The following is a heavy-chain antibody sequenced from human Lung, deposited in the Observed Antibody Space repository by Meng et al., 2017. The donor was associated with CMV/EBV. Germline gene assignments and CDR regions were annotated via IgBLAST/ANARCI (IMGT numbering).Heavy chain of an antibody. Sequence: GESLKISCAASGFNFNIYEMSWVRQAPGKGLEWVSYISMSGSIIYYADAVKGRFTISRDNAKNSLYLQVNSLRVEDTALYFCAMGEAARVFDSWGQGTVVSVSS. CDR3: AMGEAARVFDS. D-gene: IGHD3-16*01. CDR1: GFNFNIYE. J-gene: IGHJ4*02. CDR2: ISMSGSII. V-gene: IGHV3-48*03.